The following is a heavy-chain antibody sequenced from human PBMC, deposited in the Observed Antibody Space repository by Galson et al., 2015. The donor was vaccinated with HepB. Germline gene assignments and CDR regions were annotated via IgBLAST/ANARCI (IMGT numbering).Heavy chain of an antibody. CDR3: TASSYCSGGSCYSTYYYYYGMDV. Sequence: SLRLSCAVSGFTFSNAWMSWVRQAPGKGLEWVGRIKSKTDGGTTDYAAPVRGRFTISRDDSKNTLYLQMNSLKTEDTAVYYCTASSYCSGGSCYSTYYYYYGMDVWGQGTTVTVSS. J-gene: IGHJ6*02. D-gene: IGHD2-15*01. CDR2: IKSKTDGGTT. V-gene: IGHV3-15*01. CDR1: GFTFSNAW.